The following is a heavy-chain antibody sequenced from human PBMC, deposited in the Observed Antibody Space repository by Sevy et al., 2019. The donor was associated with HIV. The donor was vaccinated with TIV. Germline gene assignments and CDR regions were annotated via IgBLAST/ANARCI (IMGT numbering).Heavy chain of an antibody. CDR1: GFTFAKYS. J-gene: IGHJ4*02. CDR3: AREGCTQPHDY. D-gene: IGHD2-8*01. Sequence: GGSLRLPCAASGFTFAKYSMSWVRQAPGKGLEWVSTFSFGCGRINYADSVKGRFTMSRDDSKNTLFLQMNSLRAEDTATYFCAREGCTQPHDYWGQGTLVTVSS. CDR2: FSFGCGRI. V-gene: IGHV3-23*01.